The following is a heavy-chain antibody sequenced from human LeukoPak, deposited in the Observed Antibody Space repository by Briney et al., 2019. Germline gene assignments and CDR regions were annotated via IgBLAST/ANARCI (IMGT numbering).Heavy chain of an antibody. D-gene: IGHD6-19*01. CDR3: ARDLRAGSFDY. CDR1: GYTFTSYG. Sequence: ASVKVSCKASGYTFTSYGISWVRQAPGQGLEWMGGIIPIFGTANYAQKFQGRVTITADESTSTAYMELSSLRSEDTAVYYCARDLRAGSFDYWGQGTLVTVSS. V-gene: IGHV1-69*13. CDR2: IIPIFGTA. J-gene: IGHJ4*02.